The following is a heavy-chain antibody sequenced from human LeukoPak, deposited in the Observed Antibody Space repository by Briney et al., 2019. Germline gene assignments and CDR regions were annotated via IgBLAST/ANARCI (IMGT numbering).Heavy chain of an antibody. J-gene: IGHJ4*02. CDR3: ARRNYQIDY. V-gene: IGHV4-34*01. Sequence: SETLSLTCTVSGGSISSYYWSWIRQPPGKGLEWIGEINHSGSTNYNPSLKSRVTISVDTSKNQFSLKLSSVTAADTAVYYCARRNYQIDYWGQGTLVTVSS. D-gene: IGHD1-7*01. CDR1: GGSISSYY. CDR2: INHSGST.